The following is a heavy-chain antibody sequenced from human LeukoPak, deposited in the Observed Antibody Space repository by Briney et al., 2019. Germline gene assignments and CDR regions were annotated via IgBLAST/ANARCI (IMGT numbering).Heavy chain of an antibody. CDR1: RFTFSSYA. Sequence: PGGSLRLSCAASRFTFSSYAMTWVRQPPGKGLEWVAAISGSGATTYYADFAKGRFSISRDNSENTLHLQMYSLRAEDTAVYYCAKDYTYYDFWSGYPAHFDYWGQGTLVTVSS. J-gene: IGHJ4*02. CDR3: AKDYTYYDFWSGYPAHFDY. D-gene: IGHD3-3*01. CDR2: ISGSGATT. V-gene: IGHV3-23*01.